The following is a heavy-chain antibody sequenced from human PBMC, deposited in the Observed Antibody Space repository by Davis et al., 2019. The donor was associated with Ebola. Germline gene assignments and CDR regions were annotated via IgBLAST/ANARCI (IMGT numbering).Heavy chain of an antibody. V-gene: IGHV4-34*01. Sequence: SETLSLTCAVYGGSFSGYYWSWIRQPPGKGLEWIGEINHSGSTNYNPSLKSRVTISVDTSKNQFSLKLSSVTAADTAMYYCARLGRSSWTPDYYYGMDVWGQGTTVTVSS. CDR1: GGSFSGYY. J-gene: IGHJ6*02. CDR3: ARLGRSSWTPDYYYGMDV. D-gene: IGHD6-13*01. CDR2: INHSGST.